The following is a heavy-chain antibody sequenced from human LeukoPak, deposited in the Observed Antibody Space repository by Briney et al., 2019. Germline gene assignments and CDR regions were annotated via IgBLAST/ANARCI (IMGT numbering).Heavy chain of an antibody. V-gene: IGHV3-23*01. CDR2: ISGSGGST. CDR3: AIGDCSSTSCYSIDY. D-gene: IGHD2-2*01. CDR1: GFTFSSYA. Sequence: PGGSLRLSCAASGFTFSSYAMSWVRQAPGKGLEWVSAISGSGGSTYYADSVKGRFTISRDNSKNTLYLQMNSLRAEDTAVYYCAIGDCSSTSCYSIDYWGQGTLVTVSS. J-gene: IGHJ4*02.